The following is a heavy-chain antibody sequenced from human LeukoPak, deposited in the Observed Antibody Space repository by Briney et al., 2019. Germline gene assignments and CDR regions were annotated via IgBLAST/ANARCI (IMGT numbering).Heavy chain of an antibody. J-gene: IGHJ4*02. D-gene: IGHD3-9*01. CDR1: GFTFRSYA. CDR2: ISGSGGST. Sequence: GGSLRLSCAASGFTFRSYAMSWVRQAPGKGLEWVSAISGSGGSTYYADSVKGRFTISRDNSKNTPYLQMNSLRAEDTAVYCCAKVTVLRYFDWLRNYFDYWGQGTLVTVSS. CDR3: AKVTVLRYFDWLRNYFDY. V-gene: IGHV3-23*01.